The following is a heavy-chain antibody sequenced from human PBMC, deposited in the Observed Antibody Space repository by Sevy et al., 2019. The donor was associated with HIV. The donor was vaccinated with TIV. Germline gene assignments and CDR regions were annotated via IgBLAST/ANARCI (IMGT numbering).Heavy chain of an antibody. CDR1: GFTFSSYE. Sequence: GGSLRLSCAASGFTFSSYEMNWVRQAPGKGLEWVSYISSSGSTIYYADSVKGRFTISRDNAKNSLYLQMNSLRAEDTAVDYCARVYYDSSGYYWSSHYYYYGMDVWGQGTTVTVSS. CDR3: ARVYYDSSGYYWSSHYYYYGMDV. D-gene: IGHD3-22*01. V-gene: IGHV3-48*03. J-gene: IGHJ6*02. CDR2: ISSSGSTI.